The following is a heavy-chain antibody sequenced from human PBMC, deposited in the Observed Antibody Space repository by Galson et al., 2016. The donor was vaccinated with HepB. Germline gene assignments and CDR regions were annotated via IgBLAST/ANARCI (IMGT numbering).Heavy chain of an antibody. CDR2: ISHDGTKK. J-gene: IGHJ4*02. CDR1: GFTFSRYA. D-gene: IGHD2-2*01. CDR3: ARVRGRRGPAALDY. V-gene: IGHV3-30*04. Sequence: SLRLSCAASGFTFSRYAMHWVRQAPGKGLEWVAVISHDGTKKYYADSVKGRFTISRDNSQNTLYLQMNSLRAEDTAMYYCARVRGRRGPAALDYWGQGTLVTVSS.